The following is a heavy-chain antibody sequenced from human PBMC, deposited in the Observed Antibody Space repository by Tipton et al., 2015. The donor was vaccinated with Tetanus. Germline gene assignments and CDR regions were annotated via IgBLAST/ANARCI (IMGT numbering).Heavy chain of an antibody. V-gene: IGHV1-18*04. CDR1: GYTFTSYG. J-gene: IGHJ4*02. CDR3: ATTPAEGGCTNGVCYLLDY. D-gene: IGHD2-8*01. Sequence: QLVQSGAEVKKPGASVKVSCKASGYTFTSYGISWVRQATGPGLEWMGWISAYNGNTNYAQKLQGRVTMTTDTSTSTAYMELRSLRSDDTAVYYCATTPAEGGCTNGVCYLLDYWGQGTLVTVSS. CDR2: ISAYNGNT.